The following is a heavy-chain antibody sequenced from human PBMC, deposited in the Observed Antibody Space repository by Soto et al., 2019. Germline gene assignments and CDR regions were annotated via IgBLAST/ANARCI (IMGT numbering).Heavy chain of an antibody. CDR3: ARAQVAATENYYYYYGMDV. CDR1: GGTFSSYA. Sequence: QVQLVQSGAEVKKPGSSVKVSCKASGGTFSSYAISWVRQAPGQGLEWMGGIIPIFGTANYAQKFQGRVTITADEYTRTAYMELSSLRSEDTAVYYWARAQVAATENYYYYYGMDVWGQGTTVTVSS. V-gene: IGHV1-69*01. J-gene: IGHJ6*02. D-gene: IGHD2-15*01. CDR2: IIPIFGTA.